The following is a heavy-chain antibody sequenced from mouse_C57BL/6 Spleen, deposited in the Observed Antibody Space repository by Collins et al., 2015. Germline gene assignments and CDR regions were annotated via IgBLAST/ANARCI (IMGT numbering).Heavy chain of an antibody. CDR3: ARDSNYRYFDV. Sequence: QVQLQQSGAELVKPGASVKISCKASGYAFSSYWMNWVKQRPGKGLEWIGQIYPGDGDTNYNGKFKGKATLTADKSSSTAYMQLSSLTSKDSAVYFCARDSNYRYFDVWGTGTTVTVSS. D-gene: IGHD2-5*01. CDR1: GYAFSSYW. J-gene: IGHJ1*03. V-gene: IGHV1-80*01. CDR2: IYPGDGDT.